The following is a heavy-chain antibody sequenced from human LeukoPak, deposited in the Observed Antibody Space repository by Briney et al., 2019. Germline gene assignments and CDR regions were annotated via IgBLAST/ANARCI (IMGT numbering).Heavy chain of an antibody. D-gene: IGHD4-17*01. J-gene: IGHJ6*03. CDR3: ARVAIGEYPIYYHYTSV. V-gene: IGHV3-20*04. CDR2: ISWNGGST. Sequence: GGTLRLSCAASGFTFDDYAMSWVRQAPGKGLEWVSGISWNGGSTGYADSVKGRFTISRDNAKNSLYLQMNSLRAEDTALYYCARVAIGEYPIYYHYTSVWGKGTTVTIS. CDR1: GFTFDDYA.